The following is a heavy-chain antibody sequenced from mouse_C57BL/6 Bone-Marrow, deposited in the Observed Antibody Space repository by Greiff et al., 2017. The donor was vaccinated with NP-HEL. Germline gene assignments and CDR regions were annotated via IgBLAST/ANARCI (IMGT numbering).Heavy chain of an antibody. J-gene: IGHJ4*01. D-gene: IGHD1-1*01. CDR1: GYAFTNYL. V-gene: IGHV1-54*01. CDR2: INPGSGGT. CDR3: ARRDYGSSPYYAMDY. Sequence: VQLQQSGAELVRPGTSVKVSCKASGYAFTNYLIEWVKQRPGQGLEWIGVINPGSGGTNYNEKFKGKATLTADKSSSTAYMQLSSLTSEDSAVYFCARRDYGSSPYYAMDYWGQGTSVTVSS.